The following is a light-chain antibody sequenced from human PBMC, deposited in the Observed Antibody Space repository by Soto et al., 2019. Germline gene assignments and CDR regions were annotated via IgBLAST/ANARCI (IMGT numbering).Light chain of an antibody. Sequence: EIVLTQSPATLSLSPGKRAPLSCRASQSVGNNLAWYQQKPGQAPGLLIYEASTRATGIPARFSGSGSGTDFTLTISSLEPEDFAVYYCQQHANWPLTFGGGTKVDIK. J-gene: IGKJ4*01. CDR1: QSVGNN. CDR2: EAS. V-gene: IGKV3-11*01. CDR3: QQHANWPLT.